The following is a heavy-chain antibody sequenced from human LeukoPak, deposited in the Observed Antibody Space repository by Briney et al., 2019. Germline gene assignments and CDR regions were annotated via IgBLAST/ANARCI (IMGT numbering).Heavy chain of an antibody. D-gene: IGHD2-2*01. CDR1: GYTFTGYY. J-gene: IGHJ4*02. CDR3: ARGSQGYCSSTSCYDFDY. V-gene: IGHV1-2*02. Sequence: ASVKVSCKASGYTFTGYYMHWVRQAPGQRLEWMGWINPNSGGTNYAQKFQGRVTMTRDTSISTAYMELSRLRSDDTAVYYCARGSQGYCSSTSCYDFDYWGQGTLVTVSS. CDR2: INPNSGGT.